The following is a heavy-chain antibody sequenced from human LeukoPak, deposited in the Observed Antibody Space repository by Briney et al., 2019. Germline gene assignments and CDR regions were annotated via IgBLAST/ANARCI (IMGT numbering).Heavy chain of an antibody. CDR3: ASCRGSSTSCYFLDY. D-gene: IGHD2-2*01. J-gene: IGHJ4*02. Sequence: GGSLRLSCAASGFTLSSYAMHWVRQAPGKGLEWVAVISYDGSNKYYADSVKGRFTISRDNSKNTLYLQMNSLRAEDTAVYYCASCRGSSTSCYFLDYWGQGTLVTVSS. CDR1: GFTLSSYA. CDR2: ISYDGSNK. V-gene: IGHV3-30*04.